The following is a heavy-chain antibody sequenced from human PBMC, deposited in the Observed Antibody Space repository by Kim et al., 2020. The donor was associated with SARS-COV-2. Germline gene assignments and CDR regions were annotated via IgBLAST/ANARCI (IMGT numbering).Heavy chain of an antibody. CDR2: IKQDGSEK. CDR3: ARFVYYYGMDV. D-gene: IGHD3-16*01. Sequence: GSLRLSCAASGFTFSSYWMTWVRQAPGKGLEWVANIKQDGSEKYYVDSVKGRFTISRDNAKNSLYLQMNSLRAADTAVYYCARFVYYYGMDVWGQGTTVTVSS. V-gene: IGHV3-7*01. CDR1: GFTFSSYW. J-gene: IGHJ6*02.